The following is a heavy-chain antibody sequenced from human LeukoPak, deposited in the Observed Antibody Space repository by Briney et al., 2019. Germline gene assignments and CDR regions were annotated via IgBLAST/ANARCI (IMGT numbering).Heavy chain of an antibody. D-gene: IGHD4-23*01. Sequence: ASVKVSCKASGYTFTSYGISWVRQAPGQGLEWMGWISASNGNTNSAHKLQGRVTMTTDTSTSTAYMELRSLRSDDPAVYYCARRTSDYGGNYYYFDYWGQGTLVTVSS. CDR2: ISASNGNT. J-gene: IGHJ4*02. V-gene: IGHV1-18*01. CDR3: ARRTSDYGGNYYYFDY. CDR1: GYTFTSYG.